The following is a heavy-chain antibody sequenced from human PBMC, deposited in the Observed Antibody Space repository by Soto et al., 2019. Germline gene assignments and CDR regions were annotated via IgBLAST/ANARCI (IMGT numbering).Heavy chain of an antibody. CDR2: MHYTGFS. J-gene: IGHJ6*02. CDR3: ARHSLPVTTYYYYGMDV. D-gene: IGHD4-17*01. CDR1: GDSVTSHY. V-gene: IGHV4-59*08. Sequence: PSETLSLTCSFSGDSVTSHYLTWIRQSPEMGLEWIGYMHYTGFSHYNPSLKSRVTISVDRSKNQFTLKLSSVTVADTAVYYCARHSLPVTTYYYYGMDVWGQGTTVTVSS.